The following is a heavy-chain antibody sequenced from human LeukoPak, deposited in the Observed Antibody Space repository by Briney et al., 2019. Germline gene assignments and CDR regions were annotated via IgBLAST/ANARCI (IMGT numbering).Heavy chain of an antibody. CDR3: ARGGSTSSSSHFHH. CDR2: ISGSSSFI. V-gene: IGHV3-21*01. D-gene: IGHD6-6*01. J-gene: IGHJ1*01. Sequence: NPAGSLRLSCAASGFSFSSFAMSWVRQAPGKGLDRVSSISGSSSFIYYADSVKGRFTISRDNAKNSLYLQMNSLRGKDTAVYYCARGGSTSSSSHFHHWGQGTLVTVSS. CDR1: GFSFSSFA.